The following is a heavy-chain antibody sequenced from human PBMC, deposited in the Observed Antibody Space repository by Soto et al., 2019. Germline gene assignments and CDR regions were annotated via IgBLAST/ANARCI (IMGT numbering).Heavy chain of an antibody. CDR1: GDSFTGNY. D-gene: IGHD1-26*01. CDR2: INPKSGGT. V-gene: IGHV1-2*02. CDR3: ARDLEKGGGSAGFDY. J-gene: IGHJ4*02. Sequence: ASVKGSCKASGDSFTGNYIHWVRQAPGQGFEWMGWINPKSGGTKYPQKFQGRVTMTRDTSLSTVYMTLNRLTSDDTAVYYCARDLEKGGGSAGFDYCGQATLVTLSS.